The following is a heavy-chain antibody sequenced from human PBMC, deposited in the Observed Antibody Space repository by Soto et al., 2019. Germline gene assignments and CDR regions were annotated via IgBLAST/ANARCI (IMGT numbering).Heavy chain of an antibody. CDR3: ARAHDFWGGRQQPIDS. CDR2: INHVGIT. Sequence: PXETLCLSCTVSGGSFRGFYWTGIRQSPGKGLEWLGDINHVGITNYNPSLKSLVSIPVDTSKSQFSLKLSSVTAADTAVYYCARAHDFWGGRQQPIDSWGQGTLVTVYS. CDR1: GGSFRGFY. J-gene: IGHJ4*02. V-gene: IGHV4-34*01. D-gene: IGHD3-3*01.